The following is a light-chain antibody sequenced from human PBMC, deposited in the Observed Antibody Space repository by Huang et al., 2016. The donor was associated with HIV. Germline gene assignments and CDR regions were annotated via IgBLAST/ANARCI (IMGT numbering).Light chain of an antibody. CDR3: QQYHNCPYT. J-gene: IGKJ2*01. CDR1: QSVASN. Sequence: EIIMPQSPATLSLSPGEGASLSCRANQSVASNLAWYHHRPGQSPRILIFGASTRASGLPGRFSGSGSGTQFTRTVSGLQSEDFAVYYCQQYHNCPYTFGQGTKLEI. CDR2: GAS. V-gene: IGKV3-15*01.